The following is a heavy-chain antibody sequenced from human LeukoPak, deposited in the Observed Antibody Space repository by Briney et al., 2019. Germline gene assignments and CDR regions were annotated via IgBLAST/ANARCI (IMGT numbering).Heavy chain of an antibody. V-gene: IGHV3-72*01. CDR2: SRIKADGYIT. J-gene: IGHJ4*02. CDR1: GFSFSDHY. Sequence: GGSLRLSCVVSGFSFSDHYLDWVRQAPGRGLEWVGRSRIKADGYITQYAASVKDRFTISRDESKDSLLLQMNSLETEDTAIYYCVRGLNSFDLWGQGTPVTVSS. CDR3: VRGLNSFDL.